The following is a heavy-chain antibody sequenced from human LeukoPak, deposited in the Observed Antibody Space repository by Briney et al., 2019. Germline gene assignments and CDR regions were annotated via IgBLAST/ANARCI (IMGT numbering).Heavy chain of an antibody. CDR2: IDWDDDK. D-gene: IGHD2-21*02. J-gene: IGHJ4*02. CDR1: GFSLSTSGMC. CDR3: ARGPYCGGDCAIDY. V-gene: IGHV2-70*11. Sequence: SGPALVKPTQTLTLTCTFSGFSLSTSGMCVSWIRQPPGKALEWLARIDWDDDKYYSTSRKTRLTISNDTSKKQEVLTMTNMDPVDTATYYCARGPYCGGDCAIDYWGQGTLVTVSS.